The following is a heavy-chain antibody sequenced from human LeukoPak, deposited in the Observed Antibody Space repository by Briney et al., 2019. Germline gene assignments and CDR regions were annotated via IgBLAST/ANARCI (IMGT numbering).Heavy chain of an antibody. J-gene: IGHJ4*02. CDR3: ATSESQTKFDY. CDR2: IFPGDSDT. CDR1: GYSFTTYW. Sequence: GESLKISCKGFGYSFTTYWIGWVRQMPGKGLEWMGIIFPGDSDTIYSPSFQGQVTISADKSINTAYLQWSSLKASDTAMYYCATSESQTKFDYWGQGTLVTASS. V-gene: IGHV5-51*01. D-gene: IGHD1/OR15-1a*01.